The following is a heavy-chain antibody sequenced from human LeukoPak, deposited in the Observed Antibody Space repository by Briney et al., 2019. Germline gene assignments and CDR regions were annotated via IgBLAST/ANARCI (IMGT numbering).Heavy chain of an antibody. J-gene: IGHJ4*02. CDR2: IISIGGTT. CDR3: ARVGDNTAFDY. V-gene: IGHV3-64*01. CDR1: GFTFSTYA. D-gene: IGHD2-21*01. Sequence: GSLRLSCSASGFTFSTYALHWVRQVPGEGLEYVSAIISIGGTTYYANSLKGRFTISRDNSKNTLYLQMGSLKPEDTAVYDCARVGDNTAFDYWGQGTLVTVSS.